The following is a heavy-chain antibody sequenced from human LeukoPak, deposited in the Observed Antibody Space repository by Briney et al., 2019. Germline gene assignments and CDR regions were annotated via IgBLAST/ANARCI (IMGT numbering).Heavy chain of an antibody. CDR3: ARDRQYYYYGMDV. J-gene: IGHJ6*02. Sequence: SETRSLTCTVSGGSISSGGYYWSWIRQHPGKGLEWIGYIYYSGSTYYNPSLKSRVTISVDTSKNRFSLKLSSVTAADTAVYYCARDRQYYYYGMDVWGQGTTVTVSS. CDR1: GGSISSGGYY. CDR2: IYYSGST. V-gene: IGHV4-31*03.